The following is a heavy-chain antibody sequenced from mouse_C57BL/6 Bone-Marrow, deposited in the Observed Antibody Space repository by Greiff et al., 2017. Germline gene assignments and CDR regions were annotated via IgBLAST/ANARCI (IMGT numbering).Heavy chain of an antibody. Sequence: QVQLQQSGAELARPGASVKLSCKASGYTFTSYGISWVKQRTGQGLEWIGEIYPRSGNTYYNEKFKGKATLTADKSSSTAYMELRRLTSEDSAVYLCARWRYYGSSYYFDYWGQGTTLTVSS. CDR3: ARWRYYGSSYYFDY. CDR1: GYTFTSYG. CDR2: IYPRSGNT. V-gene: IGHV1-81*01. J-gene: IGHJ2*01. D-gene: IGHD1-1*01.